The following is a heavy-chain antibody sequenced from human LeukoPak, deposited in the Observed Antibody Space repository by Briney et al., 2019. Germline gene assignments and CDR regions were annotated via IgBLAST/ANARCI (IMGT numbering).Heavy chain of an antibody. Sequence: SETLSHTCAVYGRSFSGYYWSWIRQPPGKGLEWIGEINQSGSTNYNPSLKSRVSISVDTSKTQFSLKLSSVTAADTAVYYCARDLGYYDSSGYGGFDCWGQGTLVTVSS. CDR1: GRSFSGYY. CDR3: ARDLGYYDSSGYGGFDC. J-gene: IGHJ4*02. D-gene: IGHD3-22*01. CDR2: INQSGST. V-gene: IGHV4-34*01.